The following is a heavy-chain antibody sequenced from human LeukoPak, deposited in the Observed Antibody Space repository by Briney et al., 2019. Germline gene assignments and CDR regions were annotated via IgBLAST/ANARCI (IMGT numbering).Heavy chain of an antibody. CDR2: INPDSGGT. CDR3: ARGSAGRPYYFDY. Sequence: ASVKVSCKASGYTFTDHYMHWVRQAPGQGLEWMVWINPDSGGTHYAQKFQGRVTMTRDTSISTAYMELSRLRSDDTAVYYCARGSAGRPYYFDYWGQGTLVTVSS. CDR1: GYTFTDHY. V-gene: IGHV1-2*02. J-gene: IGHJ4*02.